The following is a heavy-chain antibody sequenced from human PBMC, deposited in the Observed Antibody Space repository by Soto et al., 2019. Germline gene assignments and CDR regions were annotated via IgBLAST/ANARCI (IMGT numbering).Heavy chain of an antibody. D-gene: IGHD3-22*01. CDR3: ARVSDYYDSSGYYALLAYNWFDP. J-gene: IGHJ5*02. CDR2: IYYSGST. CDR1: GGSISSGGYY. V-gene: IGHV4-31*03. Sequence: PSETLSLTCSVSGGSISSGGYYWSWIRQHPGKGLEWIGYIYYSGSTYYNPSLKSRVTISVDTSKNQFSLKLSSVTAADTAVYYCARVSDYYDSSGYYALLAYNWFDPSGQGTLLTVSS.